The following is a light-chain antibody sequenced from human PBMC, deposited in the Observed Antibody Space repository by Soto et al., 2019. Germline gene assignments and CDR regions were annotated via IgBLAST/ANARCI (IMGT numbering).Light chain of an antibody. CDR2: DTF. V-gene: IGKV3-20*01. J-gene: IGKJ5*01. Sequence: EIVLTQSPGTLSSSPGERATLSCRASQSLNSNYLAWHQQKPGQAPRLLIYDTFSRATGIPDRFSGSGSGTDFTLTISRLEPEDFAVYFCQQYDYLITFGQGTRLEIK. CDR1: QSLNSNY. CDR3: QQYDYLIT.